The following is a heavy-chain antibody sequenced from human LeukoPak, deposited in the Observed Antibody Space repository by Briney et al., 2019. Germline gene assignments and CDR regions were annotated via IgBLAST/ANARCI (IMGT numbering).Heavy chain of an antibody. CDR3: ARDDGSRSYSVY. Sequence: KSSETLSLTCTVSGGSTNSYYWSWIRQPPGKGLEWIGYIYYSGSTNYNPSLKSRVTISVDTSKTQFSLKLSSVTAADTAVYYCARDDGSRSYSVYWGQGTLVTVSS. CDR2: IYYSGST. CDR1: GGSTNSYY. J-gene: IGHJ4*02. V-gene: IGHV4-59*01. D-gene: IGHD1-26*01.